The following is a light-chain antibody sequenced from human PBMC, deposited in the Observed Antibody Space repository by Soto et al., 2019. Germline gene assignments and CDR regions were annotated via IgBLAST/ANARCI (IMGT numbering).Light chain of an antibody. CDR2: EAS. Sequence: QSALTQPPSVSGSPGQSVTISCTGTSTDFVSYNRVSWYQQPPGTAPKLIIYEASNQPSGVPDRSSGSKSGNTASLTISGLQAADEADYYCSLYTSENTYVFGTGTKVTVL. J-gene: IGLJ1*01. CDR3: SLYTSENTYV. V-gene: IGLV2-18*01. CDR1: STDFVSYNR.